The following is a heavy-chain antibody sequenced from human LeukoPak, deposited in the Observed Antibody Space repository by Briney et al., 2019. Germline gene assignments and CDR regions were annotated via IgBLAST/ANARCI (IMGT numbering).Heavy chain of an antibody. D-gene: IGHD2-2*01. J-gene: IGHJ5*02. CDR2: ISYDGSNK. CDR1: GFTFSNYA. CDR3: ARAVIVVVPLSFDP. V-gene: IGHV3-30*04. Sequence: PGGSLRLSCAASGFTFSNYAMHWVRQAPGKGLEWVTLISYDGSNKYYADSEKGRFTISRDNSKNTLYLQMNSLRAEDTAVYYCARAVIVVVPLSFDPWGQGTLVTVSS.